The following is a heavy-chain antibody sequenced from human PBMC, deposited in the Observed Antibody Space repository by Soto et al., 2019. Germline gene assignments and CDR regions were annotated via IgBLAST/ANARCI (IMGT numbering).Heavy chain of an antibody. V-gene: IGHV1-18*01. D-gene: IGHD4-17*01. J-gene: IGHJ6*02. Sequence: QVQLVQSGAEVKKPGASVKVSCKASGYTFTRYGISWVRQAPGQGLEWMGWISAYNGNTNYAQKLQGRVTMTTDTSTSKAYMERRSLRSDDTAVYYCARDSGYGDYEAFVDVWGQGTTVTVSS. CDR1: GYTFTRYG. CDR2: ISAYNGNT. CDR3: ARDSGYGDYEAFVDV.